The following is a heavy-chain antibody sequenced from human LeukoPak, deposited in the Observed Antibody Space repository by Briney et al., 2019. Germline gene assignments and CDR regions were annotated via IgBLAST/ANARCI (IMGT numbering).Heavy chain of an antibody. CDR3: ARDLSRYYDSSGLNTFDY. V-gene: IGHV1-2*02. J-gene: IGHJ4*02. CDR1: GYTFTGYY. Sequence: ASVKVSCKASGYTFTGYYMHWVRQAPGQGLEWMGWINPNSGGTNYAQKFQGRVTITADKSTSTAYMELSSLRSEDTAVYYCARDLSRYYDSSGLNTFDYWGRGTLVTVSS. CDR2: INPNSGGT. D-gene: IGHD3-22*01.